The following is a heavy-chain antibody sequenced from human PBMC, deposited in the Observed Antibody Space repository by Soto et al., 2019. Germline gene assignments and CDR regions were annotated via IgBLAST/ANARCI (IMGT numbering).Heavy chain of an antibody. CDR1: GLTFNSYA. CDR2: ISSDGSTT. V-gene: IGHV3-64*02. J-gene: IGHJ4*02. D-gene: IGHD3-22*01. CDR3: ARVFFESSAYYYDY. Sequence: GGALRLSCVASGLTFNSYAMHWFRQAPGKGLEYVSAISSDGSTTYYADSVKGRFTISRDNSKNTLYLQMGSLRAEDMAVYYCARVFFESSAYYYDYWGQGALVTVSS.